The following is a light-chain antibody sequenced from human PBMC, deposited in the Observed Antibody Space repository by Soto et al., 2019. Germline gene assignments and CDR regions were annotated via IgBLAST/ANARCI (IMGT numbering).Light chain of an antibody. Sequence: DIQMTQTPSSLSASVGDRVTITCRASQGIRSDLAWYQQTPGKAPKRLIYEASRLQSGVPPRFSGSRSGTEFTLTISSLQPEDCATYYCQQHNSYPRTFGQGTKVDIK. CDR2: EAS. V-gene: IGKV1-17*01. CDR1: QGIRSD. J-gene: IGKJ1*01. CDR3: QQHNSYPRT.